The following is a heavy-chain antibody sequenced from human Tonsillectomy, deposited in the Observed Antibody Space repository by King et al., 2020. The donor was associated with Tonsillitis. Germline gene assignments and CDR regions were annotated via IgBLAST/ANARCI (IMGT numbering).Heavy chain of an antibody. CDR3: ARVTTVTKSYYYYGLDV. J-gene: IGHJ6*02. Sequence: TLKESGPVLVKPTETLTLTCTVSGFSLSNARMGVSWIRQPPGKGLEWLSHIFSNEENSYSTSLKNRPTITKDTSKGQVVLTMTNMDPVDTATYYCARVTTVTKSYYYYGLDVWGQGTTVTVSS. CDR1: GFSLSNARMG. CDR2: IFSNEEN. D-gene: IGHD4-17*01. V-gene: IGHV2-26*01.